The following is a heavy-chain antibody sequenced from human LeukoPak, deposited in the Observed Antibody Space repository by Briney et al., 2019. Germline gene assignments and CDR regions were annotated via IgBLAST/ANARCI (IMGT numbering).Heavy chain of an antibody. CDR3: ASDEGNYFDY. Sequence: GGSLILSCAASGFTFSSYIMNWVRQAPGKGLEWVASISRNSTYIHYADSVKGRFTISRENARNSLFLQMNSLRAEDTAIYYCASDEGNYFDYWGQGTLVTVSS. CDR1: GFTFSSYI. V-gene: IGHV3-21*01. CDR2: ISRNSTYI. J-gene: IGHJ4*02.